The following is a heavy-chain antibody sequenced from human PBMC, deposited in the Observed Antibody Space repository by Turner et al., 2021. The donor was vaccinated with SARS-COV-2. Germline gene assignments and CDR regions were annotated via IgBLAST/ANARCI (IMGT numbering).Heavy chain of an antibody. J-gene: IGHJ5*02. D-gene: IGHD6-13*01. CDR2: SDYSAST. Sequence: QLQLQESGPGLVKPSETLSVTCTVSGGPISSSSYYWGWIRQPPGKGLEWIGSSDYSASTYYNPSLKSRVTRSVDTSKNQFSLKLTSATAADTSVYFCARQWEVAAAAYLARFDPWGQGTLVTVSS. CDR1: GGPISSSSYY. CDR3: ARQWEVAAAAYLARFDP. V-gene: IGHV4-39*01.